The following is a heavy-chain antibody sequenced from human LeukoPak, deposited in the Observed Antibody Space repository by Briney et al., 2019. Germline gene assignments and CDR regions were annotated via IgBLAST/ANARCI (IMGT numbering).Heavy chain of an antibody. CDR1: GFTFSSYW. Sequence: GGSLRLSCAASGFTFSSYWMSWVRQAPGKGLEWVANIKQDGSEKYYADSVKGRFTISRDNSKNTLYLQMNSLRAEDTAVYYCAKDFSPYYGGNSGLDYWGQGTLVTVSS. V-gene: IGHV3-7*01. D-gene: IGHD4-23*01. CDR3: AKDFSPYYGGNSGLDY. CDR2: IKQDGSEK. J-gene: IGHJ4*02.